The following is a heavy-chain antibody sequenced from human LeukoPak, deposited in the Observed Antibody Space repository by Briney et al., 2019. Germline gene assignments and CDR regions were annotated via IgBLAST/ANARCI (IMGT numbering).Heavy chain of an antibody. CDR3: ARWSGWNDPYYFDY. Sequence: SETLSLTCTVSGGSISSYYWSWTRQPPGKGLEWIGYIYYSGSTNYNPSLKSRVTISVDTSKNQFSLKLSSVTAADTAVYYCARWSGWNDPYYFDYWGQGTLVTVSS. J-gene: IGHJ4*02. D-gene: IGHD1-1*01. V-gene: IGHV4-59*08. CDR1: GGSISSYY. CDR2: IYYSGST.